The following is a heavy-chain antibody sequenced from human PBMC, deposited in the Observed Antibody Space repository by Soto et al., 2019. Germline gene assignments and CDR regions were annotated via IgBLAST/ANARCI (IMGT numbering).Heavy chain of an antibody. Sequence: QVQLVQSGAEVKKPGASVKVSCKASGYTFTSYYMHWVRQAPGQGLEWMGIINPSGGSTSYAQKFQGRVTMPRDTHTSDVYMELSSLSSEYTAVYYCARDHWHCISTSCLSGMDVWGQGTTVTVSS. CDR2: INPSGGST. J-gene: IGHJ6*02. V-gene: IGHV1-46*01. CDR1: GYTFTSYY. D-gene: IGHD2-2*01. CDR3: ARDHWHCISTSCLSGMDV.